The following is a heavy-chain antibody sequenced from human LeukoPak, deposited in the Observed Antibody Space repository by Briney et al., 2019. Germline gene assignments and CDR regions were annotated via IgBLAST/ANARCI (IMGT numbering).Heavy chain of an antibody. Sequence: GRTLRLSCAASGFTFSSYAMHWVRQAPGKGLEWVAVISYDGSNKYYADSVKGRFTISRDNSKNTLYLQMNSLRAEDTAVYYCARNERMTTVSFGDYWGQGTLVTVSS. J-gene: IGHJ4*02. CDR2: ISYDGSNK. V-gene: IGHV3-30-3*01. CDR3: ARNERMTTVSFGDY. D-gene: IGHD4-11*01. CDR1: GFTFSSYA.